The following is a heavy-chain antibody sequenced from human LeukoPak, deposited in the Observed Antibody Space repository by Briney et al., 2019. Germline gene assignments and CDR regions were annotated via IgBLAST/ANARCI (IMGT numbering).Heavy chain of an antibody. CDR2: IYYSGST. Sequence: SETLSLTCTVSGGSISSSSYYWGWIRQPPGKGLEWIGSIYYSGSTYYNPSLKSRVTISVDTSKNQFSLKLSSVTAADTAVYYCAIFYYYGSGSSDYWGQGTLVTVSS. CDR1: GGSISSSSYY. J-gene: IGHJ4*02. D-gene: IGHD3-10*01. V-gene: IGHV4-39*01. CDR3: AIFYYYGSGSSDY.